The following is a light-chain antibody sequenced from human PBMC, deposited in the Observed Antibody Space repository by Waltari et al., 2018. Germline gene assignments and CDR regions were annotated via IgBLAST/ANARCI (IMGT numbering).Light chain of an antibody. Sequence: QSALTQPASVSGSPGQSITISCTEATTVYYSLVSWYPQHPGKVPNLIIYEDTRRPSGASHRCAGSKSGRTASLTIAGLQAEDEADYYCCSYTSSTYWVFGGGTRLTVL. V-gene: IGLV2-14*02. CDR2: EDT. CDR3: CSYTSSTYWV. CDR1: TTVYYSL. J-gene: IGLJ3*02.